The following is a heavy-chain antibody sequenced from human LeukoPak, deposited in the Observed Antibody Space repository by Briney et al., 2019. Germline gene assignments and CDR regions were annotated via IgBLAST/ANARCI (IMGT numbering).Heavy chain of an antibody. Sequence: SETLSLTCAVYGGSFSGYYWSWIRQPPGKWLEWIGEINHSGSTNYNPSLKSRVTISVDTSKNQFSLKLSSVTAADTAVYYCARIYYSRFDPWGQGTLVTVSS. J-gene: IGHJ5*02. CDR3: ARIYYSRFDP. CDR1: GGSFSGYY. CDR2: INHSGST. D-gene: IGHD3-10*01. V-gene: IGHV4-34*01.